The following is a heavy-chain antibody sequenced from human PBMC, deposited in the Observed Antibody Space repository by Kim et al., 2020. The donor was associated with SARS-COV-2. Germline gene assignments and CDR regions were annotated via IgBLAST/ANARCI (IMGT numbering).Heavy chain of an antibody. J-gene: IGHJ4*02. CDR3: ARGLGDY. D-gene: IGHD6-19*01. V-gene: IGHV3-74*01. Sequence: DGSLPTYVDSVKGRFTISRDNARTTLYLQMNSLRAEDTAVYYCARGLGDYWGQGTLVTVSS. CDR2: DGSLP.